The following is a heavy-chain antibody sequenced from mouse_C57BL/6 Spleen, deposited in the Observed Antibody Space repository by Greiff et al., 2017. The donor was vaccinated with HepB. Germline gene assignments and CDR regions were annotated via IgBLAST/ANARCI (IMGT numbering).Heavy chain of an antibody. CDR2: IYPGDGDT. D-gene: IGHD1-1*01. CDR1: GYAFSSSW. Sequence: QVQLQQSGPELVKPGASVKISCKASGYAFSSSWMNWVKQRPGQGLEWIGRIYPGDGDTNYNGKFKGKATLTADKSSSTAYMQLSSLTSEDSAVYFCAREGVYYGSSYPYAMDYWGQGTSVTVSS. V-gene: IGHV1-82*01. CDR3: AREGVYYGSSYPYAMDY. J-gene: IGHJ4*01.